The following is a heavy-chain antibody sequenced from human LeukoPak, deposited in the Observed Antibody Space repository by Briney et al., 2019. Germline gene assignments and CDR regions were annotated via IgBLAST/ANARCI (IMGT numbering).Heavy chain of an antibody. CDR3: AKDRGYYDSSGYYLDAFDI. D-gene: IGHD3-22*01. Sequence: GGSLRLSCAASGFTFDDYAMHWVRQAPGKGLEWVSLISWDGGSTYYADSVKGRFTISRDNSKNTLYLQMNSLRAEDTAVYYCAKDRGYYDSSGYYLDAFDIWGQGTMVTVSS. J-gene: IGHJ3*02. CDR1: GFTFDDYA. V-gene: IGHV3-43D*03. CDR2: ISWDGGST.